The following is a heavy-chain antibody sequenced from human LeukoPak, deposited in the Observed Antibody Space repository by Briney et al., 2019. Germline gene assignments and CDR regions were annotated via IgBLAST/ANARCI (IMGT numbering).Heavy chain of an antibody. D-gene: IGHD6-6*01. CDR3: AKMSSSYNWFDP. CDR2: IYYSGST. V-gene: IGHV4-59*12. J-gene: IGHJ5*02. CDR1: GVSISSYY. Sequence: SETLSLTCTVPGVSISSYYWSWIRQPPGKGLEWIGYIYYSGSTNYNPSLKSRVTISVDTSKNQFSLKLSSVTAADTAVYYCAKMSSSYNWFDPWGQGTLVTVSS.